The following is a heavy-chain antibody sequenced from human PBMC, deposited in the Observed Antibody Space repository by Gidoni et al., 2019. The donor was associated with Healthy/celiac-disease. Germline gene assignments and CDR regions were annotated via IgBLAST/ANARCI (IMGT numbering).Heavy chain of an antibody. Sequence: QVQLQESGPGLVKPSPTLSLTCTVSGGSISSGGDYWSWIRQHPGKGLEWIGYIYYSGSTYYNPSLKSRVTISVDTSKNQFSLKLSSGTAADTGVYYCGAATVTTSGAGFDYWGQGTLVTVSS. CDR2: IYYSGST. V-gene: IGHV4-31*03. CDR3: GAATVTTSGAGFDY. D-gene: IGHD4-17*01. CDR1: GGSISSGGDY. J-gene: IGHJ4*02.